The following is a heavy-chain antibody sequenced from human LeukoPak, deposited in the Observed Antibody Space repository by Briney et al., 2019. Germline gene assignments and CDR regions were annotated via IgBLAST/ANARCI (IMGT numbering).Heavy chain of an antibody. CDR1: GFTFSNYA. V-gene: IGHV3-23*01. J-gene: IGHJ4*02. CDR3: WTRSAIALAGAFAY. D-gene: IGHD6-19*01. Sequence: GGCLRLACAASGFTFSNYAMRWVRQAAGKGLEWVAGISGSGDNTYYGDSVKGRFTISRDNSENTLCLQVNRLREEGTRVYLCWTRSAIALAGAFAYWGQGTLVTVSS. CDR2: ISGSGDNT.